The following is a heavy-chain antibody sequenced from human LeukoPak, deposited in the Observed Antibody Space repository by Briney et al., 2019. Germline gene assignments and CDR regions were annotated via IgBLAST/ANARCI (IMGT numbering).Heavy chain of an antibody. CDR1: GFTFSSYA. CDR3: ARVAMVRGVLDY. D-gene: IGHD3-10*01. V-gene: IGHV3-48*04. CDR2: ISSSGSTI. Sequence: GGSLRLSCAASGFTFSSYAMSWVRQAPGKGLEWVSYISSSGSTIYYADSVKGRFTISRDNAKNSLYLQMNSLRAEDTAVYYCARVAMVRGVLDYWGQGTLVTVSS. J-gene: IGHJ4*02.